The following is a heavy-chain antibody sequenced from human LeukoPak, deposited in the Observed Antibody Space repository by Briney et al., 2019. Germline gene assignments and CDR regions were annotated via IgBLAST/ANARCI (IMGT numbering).Heavy chain of an antibody. V-gene: IGHV1-2*04. CDR3: ARDRVTMVRGTKHNWFDP. CDR2: INPNSGGT. CDR1: GHTFTGYY. D-gene: IGHD3-10*01. J-gene: IGHJ5*02. Sequence: ASVKVSCKASGHTFTGYYMHWVRQAPGQGLEWMGWINPNSGGTNYAQKFQGWVTMTRDTSISTAYMELSRLRSDDTAVYYCARDRVTMVRGTKHNWFDPWGQGTLVTVSS.